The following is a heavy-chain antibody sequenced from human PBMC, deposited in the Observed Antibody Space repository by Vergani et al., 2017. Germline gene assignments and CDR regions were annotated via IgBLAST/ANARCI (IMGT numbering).Heavy chain of an antibody. Sequence: EVQLLESGGGLVQPGGSLRLSCAASGFTFSSYAMSWVRQAPGKGLEWVSAISGSGGSTHYADSVKGRFTISRDNSKNTLYLQMNSLRAEDTAVYYCAKSSSLALLWFGELSPSEAFDIWGQGTMVTVSS. V-gene: IGHV3-23*01. CDR3: AKSSSLALLWFGELSPSEAFDI. CDR2: ISGSGGST. D-gene: IGHD3-10*01. CDR1: GFTFSSYA. J-gene: IGHJ3*02.